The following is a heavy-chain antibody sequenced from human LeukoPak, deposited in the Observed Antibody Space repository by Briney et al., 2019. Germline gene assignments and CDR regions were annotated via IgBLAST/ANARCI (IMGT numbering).Heavy chain of an antibody. J-gene: IGHJ4*02. CDR1: GSIFTSYW. D-gene: IGHD3-10*01. CDR2: IYPYDSDT. Sequence: GASLQISCKGSGSIFTSYWIGWVRPLPGKGLEWMGIIYPYDSDTTYSPSFQGQVTIPADKSISTAYLQWGSLKASDSAMYYCARRGSGGTYFDYLGQGALVSVSS. CDR3: ARRGSGGTYFDY. V-gene: IGHV5-51*01.